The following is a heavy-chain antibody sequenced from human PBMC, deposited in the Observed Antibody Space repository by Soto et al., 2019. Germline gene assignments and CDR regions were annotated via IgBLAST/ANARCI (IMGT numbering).Heavy chain of an antibody. Sequence: QVQLQESGPGLVKPSETLSLTCTVSGGSIRSYYWSWIRPPPGQGLEWIGYISYSGSTHYNPSLKRRVTIAVDTSKNQFSPKLSAGTAADTAGDYCARLYCSGGSCHGLDYWGQGTLVTVSS. CDR3: ARLYCSGGSCHGLDY. J-gene: IGHJ4*02. V-gene: IGHV4-59*08. D-gene: IGHD2-15*01. CDR1: GGSIRSYY. CDR2: ISYSGST.